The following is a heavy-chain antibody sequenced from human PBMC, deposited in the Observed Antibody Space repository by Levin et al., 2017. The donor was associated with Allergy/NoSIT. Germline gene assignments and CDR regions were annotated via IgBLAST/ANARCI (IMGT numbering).Heavy chain of an antibody. CDR3: ARVFVATIKGGYYYYGMDV. Sequence: SVKVSCKASGGTFSSYAISWVRQAPGQGPEWMGGIIPIFGTANYAQKFQGRVTITADESTSTAYMELSSLRSEDTAVYYCARVFVATIKGGYYYYGMDVWGQGTTVTVSS. CDR2: IIPIFGTA. J-gene: IGHJ6*02. V-gene: IGHV1-69*13. D-gene: IGHD5-12*01. CDR1: GGTFSSYA.